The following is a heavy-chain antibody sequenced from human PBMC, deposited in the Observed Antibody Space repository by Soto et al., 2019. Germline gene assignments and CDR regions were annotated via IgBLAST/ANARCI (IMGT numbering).Heavy chain of an antibody. CDR2: IIPTLGIA. CDR1: GGTVSSYT. V-gene: IGHV1-69*04. Sequence: VASVKVSCKASGGTVSSYTISWVRQAPGQGLEWMGRIIPTLGIANYAQKFQGRVTITADKSTSTAYMELSSLRSEDTAVYYCARDDPIVVVPAYGSEAWFDPWG. D-gene: IGHD2-15*01. CDR3: ARDDPIVVVPAYGSEAWFDP. J-gene: IGHJ5*02.